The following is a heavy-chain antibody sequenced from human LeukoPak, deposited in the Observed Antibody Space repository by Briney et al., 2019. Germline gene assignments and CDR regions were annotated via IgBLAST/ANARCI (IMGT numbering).Heavy chain of an antibody. CDR2: INHSGST. V-gene: IGHV4-34*01. CDR1: GGSFSGYY. Sequence: SETLSLTCAVYGGSFSGYYWSWIRQPPGKGLEWIGEINHSGSTNYNPSLKSRVTISVDTSKNQFSLKLSSVTAADTAVYYCARTSDFIAANVAYYYYYYMDVWGKGTTVTVSS. D-gene: IGHD6-13*01. J-gene: IGHJ6*03. CDR3: ARTSDFIAANVAYYYYYYMDV.